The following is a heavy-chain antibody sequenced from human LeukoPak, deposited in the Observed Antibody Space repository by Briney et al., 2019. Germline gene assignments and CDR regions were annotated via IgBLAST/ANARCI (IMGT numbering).Heavy chain of an antibody. CDR1: GFTFSSYS. J-gene: IGHJ5*02. Sequence: GGSLRLSCAASGFTFSSYSMNWVRQAPGKGLEWVSSISSSSSYIYYADSVKGRFTISRDNAKNSLYLQMNSLRAEDTAVYYCARDPPHDNSVGFDRWGQGTLVTVSS. CDR3: ARDPPHDNSVGFDR. V-gene: IGHV3-21*01. CDR2: ISSSSSYI. D-gene: IGHD3-22*01.